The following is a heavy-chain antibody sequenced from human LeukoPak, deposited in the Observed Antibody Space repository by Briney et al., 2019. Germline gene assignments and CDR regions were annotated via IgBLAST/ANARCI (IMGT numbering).Heavy chain of an antibody. V-gene: IGHV4-30-2*01. CDR3: ARTRGPPTPDYYDSSGYYLFDY. CDR1: GGSISSGGYS. J-gene: IGHJ4*02. Sequence: PSQTLSLTCAVSGGSISSGGYSWSWIRQPPGRGLEWIGYIYHSGSTNYNPSLKSRVTISVDTSKNQFSLKLSSVTAADTAVYYCARTRGPPTPDYYDSSGYYLFDYWGQGTLVTVSS. D-gene: IGHD3-22*01. CDR2: IYHSGST.